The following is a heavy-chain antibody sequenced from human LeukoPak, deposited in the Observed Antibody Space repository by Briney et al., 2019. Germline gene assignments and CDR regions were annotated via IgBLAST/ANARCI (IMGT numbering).Heavy chain of an antibody. V-gene: IGHV4-34*01. CDR3: ANLYYYDSSTYSSADY. Sequence: SETLSLTCAVYGASFSNYYWSWIRQPPGKGLEWIGEVNHSGSTNYNPSLKSRVTISVDTSKNQFSLKLSSVTAADTAVYYCANLYYYDSSTYSSADYWGQGTLVTVSS. CDR1: GASFSNYY. D-gene: IGHD3-22*01. J-gene: IGHJ4*02. CDR2: VNHSGST.